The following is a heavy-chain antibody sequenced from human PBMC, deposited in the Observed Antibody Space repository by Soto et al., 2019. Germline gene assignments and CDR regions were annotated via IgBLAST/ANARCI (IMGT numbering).Heavy chain of an antibody. V-gene: IGHV1-69*01. J-gene: IGHJ5*02. CDR3: ARAGADYYDSSGVNWFDP. CDR2: IIPIFGTA. Sequence: QVQLVQSGAEVKKPGSSVKVSCKASGGTFSSYAISWVRQAPGQGLEWMGGIIPIFGTANYAQKFQGRVTITADESTSTAYMELSSPRSEDTAVYYCARAGADYYDSSGVNWFDPWGQGTLVTVSS. D-gene: IGHD3-22*01. CDR1: GGTFSSYA.